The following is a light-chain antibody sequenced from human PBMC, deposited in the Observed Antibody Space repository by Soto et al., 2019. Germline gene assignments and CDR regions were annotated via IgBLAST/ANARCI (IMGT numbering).Light chain of an antibody. CDR3: QQYDNLQVLT. CDR1: QPIGTS. J-gene: IGKJ4*01. CDR2: DAS. Sequence: DIQMTQSPSSLSAFVGDSVTVTCRASQPIGTSLHWYQQKAGKAPKVLIYDASNLETGVPSRFSGSGSGTDFTFTISSLQPEDIATYYCQQYDNLQVLTFGGGTKVEIK. V-gene: IGKV1-33*01.